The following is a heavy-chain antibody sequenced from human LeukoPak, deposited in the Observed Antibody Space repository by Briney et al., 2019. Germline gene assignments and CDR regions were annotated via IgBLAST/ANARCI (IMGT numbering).Heavy chain of an antibody. V-gene: IGHV4-59*08. Sequence: PSETLSLTCTVSGGSMSPYHWGWIRQPPGKGLEWTGYIYYSGSTNYNPSLNSRVTISVDTSKNQFSLRLSSVTAADTAVYYRARHGALYDTSGYFQFDSWGQGTLVTVSS. J-gene: IGHJ4*02. D-gene: IGHD3-22*01. CDR2: IYYSGST. CDR3: ARHGALYDTSGYFQFDS. CDR1: GGSMSPYH.